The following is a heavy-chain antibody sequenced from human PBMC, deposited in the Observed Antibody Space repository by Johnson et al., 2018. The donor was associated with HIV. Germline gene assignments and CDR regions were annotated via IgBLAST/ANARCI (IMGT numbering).Heavy chain of an antibody. Sequence: VQLVESGGGVVQPGRSLRLSCAASGFTFSSYGMHWVRQAPGKGLEWVAVISYDGSNKYYADSVKGRFTISRDNSKNTLYQQMNSLRAEDTAVYYCASIDAFDIWGQGTMVTVSS. CDR1: GFTFSSYG. V-gene: IGHV3-30*03. CDR3: ASIDAFDI. J-gene: IGHJ3*02. CDR2: ISYDGSNK.